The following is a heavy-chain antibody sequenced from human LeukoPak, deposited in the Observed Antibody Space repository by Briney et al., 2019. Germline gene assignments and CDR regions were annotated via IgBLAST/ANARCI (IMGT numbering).Heavy chain of an antibody. Sequence: PSETLSLTCTVSGGSMNHYHWSWIRQPAGRGLEWIGHIYTSGTINYNPSLKSRVTISIDTSKNQFSLKLNSATAADTAVYYCVRESPSRVGFAELTYFFDYWGQGTLVTVSS. D-gene: IGHD1-14*01. J-gene: IGHJ4*02. CDR2: IYTSGTI. V-gene: IGHV4-4*07. CDR1: GGSMNHYH. CDR3: VRESPSRVGFAELTYFFDY.